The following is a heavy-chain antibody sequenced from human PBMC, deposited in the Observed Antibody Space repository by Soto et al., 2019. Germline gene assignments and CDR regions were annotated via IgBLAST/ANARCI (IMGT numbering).Heavy chain of an antibody. CDR2: LDWNDDR. V-gene: IGHV2-70*13. CDR3: ARLMAVPGLGPDY. J-gene: IGHJ4*01. CDR1: GFSLTTTGMC. Sequence: SGPTLVNPTETLTLTCTFSGFSLTTTGMCVSWIRQPPGKALEWLAVLDWNDDRYYSTSLKTRLTISKDASKNQVVLAMTNLDHMDTATYYCARLMAVPGLGPDYWGHGTLVT. D-gene: IGHD6-19*01.